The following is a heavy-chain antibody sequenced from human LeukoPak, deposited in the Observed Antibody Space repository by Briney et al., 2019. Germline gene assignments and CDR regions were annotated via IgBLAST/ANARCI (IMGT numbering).Heavy chain of an antibody. Sequence: TGGSQRLSCAASGFTFSSYSMNWVRQAPGKGLEWVSSISSSSSYIYYADSVKGRFTISRDNAKNSLYLQMNSLRAEDTAVYYCVSPTVINGGAGDYWGQGTLVTVSS. V-gene: IGHV3-21*01. CDR2: ISSSSSYI. D-gene: IGHD4-17*01. CDR3: VSPTVINGGAGDY. CDR1: GFTFSSYS. J-gene: IGHJ4*02.